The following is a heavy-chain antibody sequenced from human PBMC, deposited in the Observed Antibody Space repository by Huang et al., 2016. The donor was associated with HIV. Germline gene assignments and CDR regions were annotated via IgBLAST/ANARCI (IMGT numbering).Heavy chain of an antibody. CDR1: GYIFIGYY. CDR2: IHPNSGVT. V-gene: IGHV1-2*06. CDR3: ARSPLLGESSSALEF. D-gene: IGHD3-16*01. Sequence: QVQLVQSGAEVKKPGASVKVSCKASGYIFIGYYIQWVGQAPGQGLEWKGRIHPNSGVTKYAEKFQGRVTMTKDTSIDTAYMELRSLRSADTAVYYCARSPLLGESSSALEFWGQGTLAIVSS. J-gene: IGHJ4*02.